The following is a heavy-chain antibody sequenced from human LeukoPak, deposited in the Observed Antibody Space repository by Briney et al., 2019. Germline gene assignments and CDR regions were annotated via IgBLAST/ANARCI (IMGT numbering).Heavy chain of an antibody. CDR1: GFTFSNNW. J-gene: IGHJ4*02. CDR2: IKEDGSAK. Sequence: GGSQRLSCAASGFTFSNNWMIWVRQAPGKGLEWVANIKEDGSAKYYVDPVKGRFTISRDNAKNSLYLKMNSLRAEDTAVYYCARGGTQSPTDWGPGTLVTVSS. CDR3: ARGGTQSPTD. V-gene: IGHV3-7*01.